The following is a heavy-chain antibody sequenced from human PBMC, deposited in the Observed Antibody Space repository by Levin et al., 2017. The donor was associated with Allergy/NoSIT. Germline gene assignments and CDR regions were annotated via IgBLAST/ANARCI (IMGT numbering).Heavy chain of an antibody. CDR1: GYSFTSYW. D-gene: IGHD3-10*01. CDR3: ARRRFGKLLTAWFGP. CDR2: IYPGDSDT. V-gene: IGHV5-51*01. Sequence: GESLKISCKGSGYSFTSYWIGWVRQMPGKGLEWMGIIYPGDSDTRYSPSFQGQVTISADKSISTAYLQWSSLKASDTAMYYCARRRFGKLLTAWFGPWGQGTLVTVSS. J-gene: IGHJ5*02.